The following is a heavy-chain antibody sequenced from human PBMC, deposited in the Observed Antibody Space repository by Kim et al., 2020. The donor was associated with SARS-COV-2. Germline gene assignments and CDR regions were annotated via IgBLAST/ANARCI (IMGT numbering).Heavy chain of an antibody. J-gene: IGHJ1*01. CDR2: ISGSGGST. Sequence: GGSLRLSCAASGFTFSSYAMSWVRQAPGKGLEWVSAISGSGGSTYYADSVKGRFTISRDNSKNTLYLQMNSLRAEDTAVYYCAPQWPRDYYDSSGYYYSSYFQHWGQGTLVTVSS. D-gene: IGHD3-22*01. CDR1: GFTFSSYA. CDR3: APQWPRDYYDSSGYYYSSYFQH. V-gene: IGHV3-23*01.